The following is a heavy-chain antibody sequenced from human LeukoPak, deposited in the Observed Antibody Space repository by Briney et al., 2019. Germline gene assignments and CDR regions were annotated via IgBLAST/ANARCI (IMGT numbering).Heavy chain of an antibody. Sequence: PSETLSLTCTVSGGSISSNKDYWSWLRQPPGKGLEWIGYIYYSGTTYYNPSLKSRVSISVDTSKNPFSLNLSSVTAEDTAVYYCARGRPYYDALTSRFTIGWVDYWGQGNLVTVSS. D-gene: IGHD3-9*01. CDR3: ARGRPYYDALTSRFTIGWVDY. CDR1: GGSISSNKDY. V-gene: IGHV4-30-4*01. CDR2: IYYSGTT. J-gene: IGHJ4*02.